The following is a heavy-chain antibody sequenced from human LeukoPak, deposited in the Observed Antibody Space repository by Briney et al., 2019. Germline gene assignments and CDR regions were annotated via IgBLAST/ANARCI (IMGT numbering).Heavy chain of an antibody. V-gene: IGHV3-23*05. D-gene: IGHD3-10*02. CDR3: AELGITMIGGV. CDR2: IYSGGNT. J-gene: IGHJ6*04. Sequence: GGSLRLSCAASGFTFSSYAMSWVRQAPGKGLEWVSFIYSGGNTHNSDSVKGRFTISRDNAKNSLYLQMNSLRAEDTAVYYCAELGITMIGGVWGKGTTVTISS. CDR1: GFTFSSYA.